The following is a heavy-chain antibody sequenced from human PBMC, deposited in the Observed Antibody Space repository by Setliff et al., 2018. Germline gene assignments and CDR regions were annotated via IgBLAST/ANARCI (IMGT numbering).Heavy chain of an antibody. Sequence: SETLSLTCTVSGASARTYYWTWIRQPPGKGLEWIGNIYGMGETKYHPSLKSRVTISLDKTKNAFSLRLTSVTAADTGVYFCARSVDPDVWGKGTTVTVSS. CDR1: GASARTYY. CDR3: ARSVDPDV. J-gene: IGHJ6*04. V-gene: IGHV4-4*08. CDR2: IYGMGET.